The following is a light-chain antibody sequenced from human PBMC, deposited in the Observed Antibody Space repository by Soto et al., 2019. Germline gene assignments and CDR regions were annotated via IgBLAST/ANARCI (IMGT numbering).Light chain of an antibody. CDR2: GAS. V-gene: IGKV3-15*01. CDR1: QSVSSN. Sequence: EIMMTQSPATLSVSPGERATLSCRASQSVSSNLAWYQQKPGQAPRLLIYGASTRATGIPARFSGSGSGTEFTLTISSLQSEDFAVYYCQQYNNWAAPVGQGTKLEIK. J-gene: IGKJ2*01. CDR3: QQYNNWAAP.